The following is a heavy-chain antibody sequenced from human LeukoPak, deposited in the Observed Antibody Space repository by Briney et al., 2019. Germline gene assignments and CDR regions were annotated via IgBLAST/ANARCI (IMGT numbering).Heavy chain of an antibody. CDR3: ARGGYYYDSRGYYPTFDY. CDR1: GGSISSSSYY. Sequence: SETLTLTCTVSGGSISSSSYYWGWIRQPPGKGLVWIGYISYNGSTYYNPSLKSRLTISVDTSKNQFSLKLSSVTAADTAVYYCARGGYYYDSRGYYPTFDYWGQGTLVTVSS. J-gene: IGHJ4*02. V-gene: IGHV4-39*07. D-gene: IGHD3-22*01. CDR2: ISYNGST.